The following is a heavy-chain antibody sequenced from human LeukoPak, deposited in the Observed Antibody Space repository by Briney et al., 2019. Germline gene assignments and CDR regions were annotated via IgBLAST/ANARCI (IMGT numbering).Heavy chain of an antibody. Sequence: GRSLRLSCAASGFTSSNYGMHWVRQAPGKGLEWVAVIWHDGSNKYYADSVKGRFTISRDNAKNKLYLQMNSLRAEDTAVYYCARDGFCSSSSRYPLNWFDPWGQGTLVTVSS. D-gene: IGHD2-2*03. V-gene: IGHV3-33*01. CDR2: IWHDGSNK. J-gene: IGHJ5*02. CDR3: ARDGFCSSSSRYPLNWFDP. CDR1: GFTSSNYG.